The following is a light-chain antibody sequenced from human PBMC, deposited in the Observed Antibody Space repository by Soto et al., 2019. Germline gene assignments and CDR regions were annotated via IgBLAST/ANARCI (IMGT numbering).Light chain of an antibody. J-gene: IGKJ4*01. V-gene: IGKV1-39*01. CDR2: AAS. Sequence: DIQMTQSPSSLSASVGDRVTITCRASQNISSSLNWYQQMSGKAPKLLISAASTLQTAAPSTFSGSGSGTDFTLTINSLRPEDFTTYYCQQGYSTPPTFGGGTKVEIK. CDR1: QNISSS. CDR3: QQGYSTPPT.